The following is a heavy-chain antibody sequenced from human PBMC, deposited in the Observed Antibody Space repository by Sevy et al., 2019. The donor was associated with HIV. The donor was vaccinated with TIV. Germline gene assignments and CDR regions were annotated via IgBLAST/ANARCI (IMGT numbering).Heavy chain of an antibody. D-gene: IGHD3-10*01. CDR2: IWYDGSSK. CDR1: GFTFSDYG. J-gene: IGHJ4*02. Sequence: GGSLRLSCAASGFTFSDYGMHWVRQSPGKGLEWVAVIWYDGSSKYYADSVKGRFTISRDNSKKTVYLQMNILRAEDTAVYYCARDKLLPVMVTMVRGALSYYFDYWGQGTLVTVSS. V-gene: IGHV3-33*01. CDR3: ARDKLLPVMVTMVRGALSYYFDY.